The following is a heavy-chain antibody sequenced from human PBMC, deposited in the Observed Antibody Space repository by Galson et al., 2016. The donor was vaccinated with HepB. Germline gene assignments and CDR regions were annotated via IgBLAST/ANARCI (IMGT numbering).Heavy chain of an antibody. J-gene: IGHJ6*03. V-gene: IGHV3-15*01. CDR2: IKDRGDGETT. Sequence: SLRLSCAASGFTFSNAWMSWVRQAPGKGLEWVGRIKDRGDGETTDYAAPVKGRFTISRDDSKNKLYLEMNSLKTEDTALYYCSTMGYCGKFNCPRRYYVDVWGKGTTVTVSS. CDR1: GFTFSNAW. D-gene: IGHD2-2*01. CDR3: STMGYCGKFNCPRRYYVDV.